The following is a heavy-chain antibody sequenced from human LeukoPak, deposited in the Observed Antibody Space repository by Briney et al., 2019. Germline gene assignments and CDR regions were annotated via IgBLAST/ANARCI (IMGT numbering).Heavy chain of an antibody. V-gene: IGHV6-1*01. D-gene: IGHD3-3*01. CDR3: AREPSGYSYYFDY. CDR2: TYYMSKWYN. Sequence: SQTLSLTCAISGDSVSSNSAAWNWIRLSPSRGLEWLGRTYYMSKWYNDYAVSVKSRMTINLDTSKNQFSLQLNSVTPEDTAVYYCAREPSGYSYYFDYWGQGTLVTVSS. CDR1: GDSVSSNSAA. J-gene: IGHJ4*02.